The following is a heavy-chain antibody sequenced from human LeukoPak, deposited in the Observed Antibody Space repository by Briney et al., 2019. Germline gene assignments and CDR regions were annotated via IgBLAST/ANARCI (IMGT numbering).Heavy chain of an antibody. Sequence: SQTLSLTCTVSGGSISSGDYYWSWIRQPPGTGLEWIGEINHSGSTNYNPSLKSRVTISVDTSKNQFSLKLSSVTAADTAVYYCARGTTFLEWLLPYYYYGMDVWGQGTTVTVSS. V-gene: IGHV4-30-4*01. CDR2: INHSGST. D-gene: IGHD3-3*01. CDR1: GGSISSGDYY. CDR3: ARGTTFLEWLLPYYYYGMDV. J-gene: IGHJ6*02.